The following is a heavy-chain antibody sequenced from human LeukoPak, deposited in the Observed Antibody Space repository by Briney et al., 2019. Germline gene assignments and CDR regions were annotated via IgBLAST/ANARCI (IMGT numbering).Heavy chain of an antibody. D-gene: IGHD6-19*01. CDR1: GGSFSGYY. V-gene: IGHV4-34*01. Sequence: PSETLSLTCAVYGGSFSGYYWSWIRQPPGKGLEWMGEINHSGSTNYNPSLKSRVTISVDTSKNQFSLKLGSVTAADTAVYYCARGMKQWLVYYFDYWGQGTLVTVSS. CDR3: ARGMKQWLVYYFDY. CDR2: INHSGST. J-gene: IGHJ4*02.